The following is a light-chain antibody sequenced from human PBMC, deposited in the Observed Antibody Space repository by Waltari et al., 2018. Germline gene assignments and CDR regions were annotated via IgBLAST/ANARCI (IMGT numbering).Light chain of an antibody. V-gene: IGLV1-51*02. Sequence: QSVLTQPPSVSAAPGQKVTISCSGSRSNIGYNYVSGYQQLPGTAPKLLIFENNKRPSGIPDRFSGSKSGTSATLGITGLQTGDEADYYCGTWDSSLSAVVFGGGTKLTVL. CDR3: GTWDSSLSAVV. CDR1: RSNIGYNY. CDR2: ENN. J-gene: IGLJ2*01.